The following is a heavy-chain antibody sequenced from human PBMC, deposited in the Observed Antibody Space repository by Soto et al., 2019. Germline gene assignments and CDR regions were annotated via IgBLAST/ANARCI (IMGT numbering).Heavy chain of an antibody. D-gene: IGHD3-3*01. CDR1: GYTFTGYY. CDR2: INPNSGGT. J-gene: IGHJ6*02. CDR3: ARGLRFLDRGRGMDV. Sequence: QVQLVQSGAEVKKPGASVKVSCKASGYTFTGYYMHWVRQAPGQGLEWMGWINPNSGGTNYAQKFQGWVTMTRDTSISTAYMELSRLRSDDTAVYYCARGLRFLDRGRGMDVWGQGTTVTVSS. V-gene: IGHV1-2*04.